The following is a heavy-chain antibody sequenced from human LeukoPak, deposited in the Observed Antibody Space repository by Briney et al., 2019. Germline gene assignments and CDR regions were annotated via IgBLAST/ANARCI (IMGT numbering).Heavy chain of an antibody. D-gene: IGHD3-3*01. J-gene: IGHJ4*02. V-gene: IGHV4-34*01. Sequence: PSETLSLTCAVYGGSFSGYYWSWIRQPPGKGLEWIGEINHSRRTNYNPSLKSRVTISVDTSKNQFSLKLNSVTAADTAVYYCARRHTIFGVVIKYYFDYWGQGTLVTVSS. CDR1: GGSFSGYY. CDR3: ARRHTIFGVVIKYYFDY. CDR2: INHSRRT.